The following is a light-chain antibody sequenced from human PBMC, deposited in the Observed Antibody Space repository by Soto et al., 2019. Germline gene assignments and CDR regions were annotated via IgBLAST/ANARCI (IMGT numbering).Light chain of an antibody. CDR2: AVS. V-gene: IGLV2-14*01. J-gene: IGLJ1*01. CDR1: SSDVGGYNY. CDR3: TAYTSSNTYV. Sequence: QSVLTQPASVSGSPGQSIAISCTGTSSDVGGYNYVSWYQHHPGKAPKLMIYAVSNRPPGVSDRFSGSKSGSTASLTISGLQADDEADYYCTAYTSSNTYVFGTGTKVTVL.